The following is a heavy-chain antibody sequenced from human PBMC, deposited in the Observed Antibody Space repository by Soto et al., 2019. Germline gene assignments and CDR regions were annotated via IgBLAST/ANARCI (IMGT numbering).Heavy chain of an antibody. V-gene: IGHV4-30-4*01. J-gene: IGHJ6*02. Sequence: QVQLQESGPGLVKPSQTLSLTCTVSGGSISSGDYYWRWIRQPPGKGLEWIGYIYYSGSTYYNLSLKSRVTISVDTSKNQFSLKLSSVTAADTAVYYCARVEKGLGYGMDVWGQGTTVTVSS. CDR3: ARVEKGLGYGMDV. CDR1: GGSISSGDYY. D-gene: IGHD3-16*01. CDR2: IYYSGST.